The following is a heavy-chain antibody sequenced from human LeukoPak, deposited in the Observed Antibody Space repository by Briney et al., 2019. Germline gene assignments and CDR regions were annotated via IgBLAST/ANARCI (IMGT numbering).Heavy chain of an antibody. V-gene: IGHV4-30-2*01. CDR2: IYHSGST. D-gene: IGHD2-2*01. CDR1: GGSISSGGYF. CDR3: ARGYCSSTSCPGVFDP. Sequence: SETLSLTCAVSGGSISSGGYFWSWIRQPPGKGLEWIGYIYHSGSTYYNPSLKSRVTISVDRSKNQFSLKLSSVTAADTAVYYCARGYCSSTSCPGVFDPWGQGTLVTVSS. J-gene: IGHJ5*02.